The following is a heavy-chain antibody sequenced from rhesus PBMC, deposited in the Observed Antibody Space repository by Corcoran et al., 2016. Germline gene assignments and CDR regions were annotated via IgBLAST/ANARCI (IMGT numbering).Heavy chain of an antibody. CDR1: GGPISDSYR. Sequence: QVQLQESGPGVVKPSETLSLTCAVSGGPISDSYRWSWIRLPPGKGLEWIGYIYGSSTSTNYTPSLKSRVTIPKDTSKNQFSLKLSSVTAADTAVYYCARDAPTANWYFDLWGPGTPITISS. J-gene: IGHJ2*01. V-gene: IGHV4S10*01. D-gene: IGHD4-29*01. CDR2: IYGSSTST. CDR3: ARDAPTANWYFDL.